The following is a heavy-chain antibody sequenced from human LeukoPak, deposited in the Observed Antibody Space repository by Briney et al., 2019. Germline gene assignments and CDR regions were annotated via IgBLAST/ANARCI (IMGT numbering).Heavy chain of an antibody. CDR1: GGSFSGYY. D-gene: IGHD3-10*01. J-gene: IGHJ6*02. Sequence: SETLSLTCAVSGGSFSGYYWDWVRQSPGKGLEWIGEINNGGSTNYNPSLKSRVTISVDTSKNHFSLKLSFVIAADTAVYYCARGLWASHYGMDVWGQGTTVTVSS. CDR2: INNGGST. V-gene: IGHV4-34*01. CDR3: ARGLWASHYGMDV.